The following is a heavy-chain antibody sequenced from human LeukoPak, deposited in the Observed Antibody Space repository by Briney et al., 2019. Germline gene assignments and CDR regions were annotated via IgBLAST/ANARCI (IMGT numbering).Heavy chain of an antibody. V-gene: IGHV3-30*01. D-gene: IGHD1-26*01. CDR1: GFTFSIYD. CDR3: ARDQIVGVHDYLDY. J-gene: IGHJ4*02. CDR2: ISLGGDIK. Sequence: GGSLRLSCAASGFTFSIYDTHWVRQAPGKGLEWVAAISLGGDIKVYADSVQGRFTISRDNTMNTLYLEMNSLTPEDTAIYYCARDQIVGVHDYLDYWGQGTLVTVSS.